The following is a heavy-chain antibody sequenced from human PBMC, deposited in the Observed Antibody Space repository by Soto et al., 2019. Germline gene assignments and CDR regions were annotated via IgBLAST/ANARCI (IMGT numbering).Heavy chain of an antibody. D-gene: IGHD3-10*01. CDR1: GGSISSYY. CDR3: ASGAYGSGSYYNY. V-gene: IGHV4-59*01. Sequence: PSETLSLTCTVSGGSISSYYWSWIRQPPGKGLEWIGYIYYSGSTNYNPSLKSRVTISVDTSKNQFSLKLSSVTAADTAVYYCASGAYGSGSYYNYWGQGTLVTVSS. CDR2: IYYSGST. J-gene: IGHJ4*02.